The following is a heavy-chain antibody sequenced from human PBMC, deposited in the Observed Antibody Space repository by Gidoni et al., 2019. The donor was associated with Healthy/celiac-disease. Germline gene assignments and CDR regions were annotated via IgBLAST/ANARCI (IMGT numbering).Heavy chain of an antibody. D-gene: IGHD3-22*01. V-gene: IGHV4-30-2*01. CDR3: ARGGTTMTSLNLFDY. CDR1: GGSISSGGYS. J-gene: IGHJ4*02. CDR2: IYHSGST. Sequence: QLQLQESGSGLVKPSQTLSLTCAVSGGSISSGGYSWSWIRQPPGKGLEWIGYIYHSGSTYYNPSLKSRVTISVDRSKNQFSLKLSSVTAADTAVYYCARGGTTMTSLNLFDYWGQGTLVTVSS.